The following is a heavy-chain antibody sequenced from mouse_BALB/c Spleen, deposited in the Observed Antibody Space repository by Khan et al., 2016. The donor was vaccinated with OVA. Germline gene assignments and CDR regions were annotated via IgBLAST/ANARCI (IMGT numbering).Heavy chain of an antibody. V-gene: IGHV5-9-3*01. Sequence: EVELVESGGGLVKPGGSLKLSCSASGFTFSSYGMSWVRQTPEKRLAWVATLSSGGHYTFSPDRLKGRFTISRDNAETTLYLQMHSLTSEDTAMYYCARSVVDYHALDYWGQGASVTVSS. CDR1: GFTFSSYG. D-gene: IGHD1-1*02. CDR3: ARSVVDYHALDY. J-gene: IGHJ4*01. CDR2: LSSGGHYT.